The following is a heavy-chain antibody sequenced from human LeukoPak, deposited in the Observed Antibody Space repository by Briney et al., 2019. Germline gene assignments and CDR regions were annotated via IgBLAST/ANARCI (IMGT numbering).Heavy chain of an antibody. CDR1: GFTFSSYE. V-gene: IGHV3-48*03. CDR2: ISSSGSTI. D-gene: IGHD5-18*01. J-gene: IGHJ4*02. CDR3: ARGGLGGYSYGTDFDY. Sequence: GGSLRLSCAASGFTFSSYEMNWVRQAPGKGLEWVSYISSSGSTIYYADSVKGRFTISRDNAKNSLYLQMNCLRAEDTAVYYCARGGLGGYSYGTDFDYWGQGTLVTVCS.